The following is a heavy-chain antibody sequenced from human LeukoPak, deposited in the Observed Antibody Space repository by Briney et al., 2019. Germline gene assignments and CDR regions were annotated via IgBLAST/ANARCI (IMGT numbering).Heavy chain of an antibody. D-gene: IGHD3-10*01. J-gene: IGHJ3*02. CDR1: GYTLTELS. V-gene: IGHV1-69*06. Sequence: GASVKVSCKVSGYTLTELSMHWVRQAPGQGLEWMGGIIPIFGTANYAQKFQGRVTITADKSTSTAYMELSSLRSEDTAVYYCASRGSVISGSYYNDAFDIWGQGTMVTVSS. CDR2: IIPIFGTA. CDR3: ASRGSVISGSYYNDAFDI.